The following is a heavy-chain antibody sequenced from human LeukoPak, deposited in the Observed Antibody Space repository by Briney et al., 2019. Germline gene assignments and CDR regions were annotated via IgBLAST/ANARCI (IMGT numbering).Heavy chain of an antibody. CDR2: ISSSSSTI. Sequence: PGGSLRLSCAASGFTFSSYSMNWVRQAPGKGLEWVSYISSSSSTIYYADSVKGRFTISRDNAKNSLYLQMNSLRAEDTAVYYCARADYDIWSGYFFMHYWGQGTLVSVSS. CDR3: ARADYDIWSGYFFMHY. D-gene: IGHD3-3*01. V-gene: IGHV3-48*01. CDR1: GFTFSSYS. J-gene: IGHJ4*02.